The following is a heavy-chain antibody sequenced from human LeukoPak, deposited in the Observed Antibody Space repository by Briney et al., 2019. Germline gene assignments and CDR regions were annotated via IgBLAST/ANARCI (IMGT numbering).Heavy chain of an antibody. CDR3: ARDNEGWFDP. D-gene: IGHD1-1*01. V-gene: IGHV4-34*09. J-gene: IGHJ5*02. Sequence: KSSETLSLTCAVYGGSFSGYYWGWIRQPPGKGLEWIGEINHSGSTNYNPSLKSRVTISVDTSKNQFSLKLSSVTAADTAVYYCARDNEGWFDPWGQGTLVTVSS. CDR2: INHSGST. CDR1: GGSFSGYY.